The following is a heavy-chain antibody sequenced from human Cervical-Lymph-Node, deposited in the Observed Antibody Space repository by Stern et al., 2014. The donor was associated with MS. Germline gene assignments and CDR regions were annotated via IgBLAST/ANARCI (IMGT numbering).Heavy chain of an antibody. V-gene: IGHV4-59*01. J-gene: IGHJ5*02. CDR1: GGSISDYY. Sequence: QLQLQESGPGLVKPSETLSLTCTVSGGSISDYYWSWIRQPPGKGLEWIGYVYHSGTTNYNPSLKSRVTMSVDTSKNQFSLKLSSVTAADTAIYYCTSNANYRNWFDPWGQGALVTVSS. D-gene: IGHD4/OR15-4a*01. CDR2: VYHSGTT. CDR3: TSNANYRNWFDP.